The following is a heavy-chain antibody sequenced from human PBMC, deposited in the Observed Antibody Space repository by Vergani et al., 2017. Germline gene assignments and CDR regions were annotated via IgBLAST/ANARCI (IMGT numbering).Heavy chain of an antibody. CDR2: IHYSENT. J-gene: IGHJ5*02. V-gene: IGHV4-59*11. CDR1: FDSIRNLY. D-gene: IGHD6-19*01. Sequence: QVQLQESGPGLVKSSETLSLTCSVSFDSIRNLYCNWIRQPPGKGLEWIGSIHYSENTNYNPSLKTRVTISVDTPKNQFSLTLTSVTAADTAVYYCASDAHSGRRADRWGQGILVTVTS. CDR3: ASDAHSGRRADR.